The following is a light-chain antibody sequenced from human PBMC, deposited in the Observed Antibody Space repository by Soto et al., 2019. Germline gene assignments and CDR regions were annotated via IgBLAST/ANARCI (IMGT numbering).Light chain of an antibody. CDR3: QQYKNWLALT. CDR1: QRLSSN. J-gene: IGKJ4*02. CDR2: GVS. V-gene: IGKV3-15*01. Sequence: EIVMTQSPATLSVSPGERATLSCRASQRLSSNLAWYQQKPGQAPRLLIYGVSTRATGVSARFSGSGSGTEFTLTISSLQSEDSAVYYCQQYKNWLALTFGGGTKVEIK.